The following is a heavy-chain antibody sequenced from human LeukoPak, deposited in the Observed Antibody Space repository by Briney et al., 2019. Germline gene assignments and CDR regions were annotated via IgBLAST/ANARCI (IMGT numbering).Heavy chain of an antibody. CDR2: IYYSGST. CDR1: GGSISSYY. CDR3: ARDRRYSYGYDY. J-gene: IGHJ4*02. Sequence: ASETVSLTCTVSGGSISSYYWSWIRQPPGKGLEWIGYIYYSGSTNYNPSLKSRVTISVDTSKNQFSLKLSSVTAADTAVYYCARDRRYSYGYDYWGQGTLVTVSS. V-gene: IGHV4-59*01. D-gene: IGHD5-18*01.